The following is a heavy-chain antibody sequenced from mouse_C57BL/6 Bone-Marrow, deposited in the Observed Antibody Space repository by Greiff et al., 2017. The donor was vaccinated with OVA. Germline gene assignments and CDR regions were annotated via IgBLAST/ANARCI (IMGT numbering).Heavy chain of an antibody. CDR2: INPNNGGT. J-gene: IGHJ3*01. D-gene: IGHD1-1*01. Sequence: EVKLMESGPELVKPGASVKIPCKASGYTFTDYNMDWVKQSHGKSLEWIGDINPNNGGTIYNQKFKGKATLTVDKSSSTAYMELRSLTSEDTAVYYCAVTTVVAKGFAYWGQGTLVTVSA. V-gene: IGHV1-18*01. CDR3: AVTTVVAKGFAY. CDR1: GYTFTDYN.